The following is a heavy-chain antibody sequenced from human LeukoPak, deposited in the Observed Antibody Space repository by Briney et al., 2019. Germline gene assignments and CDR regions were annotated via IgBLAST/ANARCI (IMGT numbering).Heavy chain of an antibody. CDR3: ARDLVVVSSATKRDNWFDP. Sequence: GSSVKVSCKASGGTFSSYAISWVRQAPGQGLEWMGWINPNSGVTNYAQKFQGRVTMTRDTSISTAYMELSRLRSDDTAVYYCARDLVVVSSATKRDNWFDPWGQGTLVTVSS. CDR2: INPNSGVT. D-gene: IGHD2-2*01. CDR1: GGTFSSYA. V-gene: IGHV1-2*02. J-gene: IGHJ5*02.